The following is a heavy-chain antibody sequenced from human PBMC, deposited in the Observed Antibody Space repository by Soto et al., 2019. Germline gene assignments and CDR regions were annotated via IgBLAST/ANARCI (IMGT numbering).Heavy chain of an antibody. CDR2: ISYDGSNK. CDR1: GFTFSSYG. CDR3: AKGGDIVVVPAAIVHYGMDV. V-gene: IGHV3-30*18. J-gene: IGHJ6*02. D-gene: IGHD2-2*01. Sequence: QVQLVESGGGVVQPGRSLRLSCAASGFTFSSYGMHWVRQAPGKGLEWVAVISYDGSNKYYADSVKGRFTISRNNSKNTLYRQMNSLRAEDTAVYYCAKGGDIVVVPAAIVHYGMDVWGQGTTVTVSS.